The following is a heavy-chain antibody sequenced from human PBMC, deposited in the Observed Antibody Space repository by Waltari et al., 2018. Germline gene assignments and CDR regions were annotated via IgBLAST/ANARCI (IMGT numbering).Heavy chain of an antibody. CDR2: IYHSGST. CDR3: ARIGAALRWFDP. J-gene: IGHJ5*02. CDR1: GGSISSGGYS. V-gene: IGHV4-30-2*01. D-gene: IGHD6-13*01. Sequence: QLQLQESGSGLVKPSQTLSLTCAVSGGSISSGGYSWSWIRQPPGKGLEWIGYIYHSGSTYSTPSLKRRVTISVDRSKNQFSLKLSSVTAADTAVYYCARIGAALRWFDPWGQGTLVTVSS.